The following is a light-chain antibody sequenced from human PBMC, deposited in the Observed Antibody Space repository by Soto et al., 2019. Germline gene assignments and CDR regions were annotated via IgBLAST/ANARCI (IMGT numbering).Light chain of an antibody. CDR3: QHYSSYSRT. J-gene: IGKJ1*01. V-gene: IGKV1-5*03. CDR2: KAS. CDR1: QSISSW. Sequence: DIQMTQSPSTLSASVGDRVTITCRSSQSISSWLAWYQQKPGKAPTLLIYKASNLESGVPSKFSGIGYGTEFTLSINSMQPDDFATYYCQHYSSYSRTFGQGTKVEIK.